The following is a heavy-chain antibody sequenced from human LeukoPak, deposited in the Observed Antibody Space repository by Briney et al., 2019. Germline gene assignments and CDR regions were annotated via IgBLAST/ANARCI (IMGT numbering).Heavy chain of an antibody. J-gene: IGHJ3*02. V-gene: IGHV1-2*02. CDR3: ARGIPDIVVVVAPEEYAFDI. Sequence: ASVKVSCKASGYTFTGYYMHWVRQAPGQGLEWMGWINPNSGGTNYAQKFQGRVTMTRDTSISTAYMELSRLRSDDTAVYYCARGIPDIVVVVAPEEYAFDIWGQGTMVTVSS. CDR2: INPNSGGT. D-gene: IGHD2-15*01. CDR1: GYTFTGYY.